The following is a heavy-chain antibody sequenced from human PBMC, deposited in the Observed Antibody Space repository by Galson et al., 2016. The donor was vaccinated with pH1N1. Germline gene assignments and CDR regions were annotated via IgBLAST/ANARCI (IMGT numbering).Heavy chain of an antibody. CDR3: ARWFGESLYVRDTGVFDI. CDR2: IAWDDDK. D-gene: IGHD3-10*01. Sequence: PALVKPTQTLTLTCTFSGFSLSTSGMCVSWIRQPPGKALEWLALIAWDDDKDYSTSLKTRLTISKDTYKNQVVLTMTNMDPVDTTTYFFARWFGESLYVRDTGVFDIWGQGTMVTVSS. V-gene: IGHV2-70*13. J-gene: IGHJ3*02. CDR1: GFSLSTSGMC.